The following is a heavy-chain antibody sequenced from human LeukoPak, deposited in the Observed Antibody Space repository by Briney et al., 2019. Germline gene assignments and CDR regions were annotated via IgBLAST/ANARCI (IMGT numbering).Heavy chain of an antibody. V-gene: IGHV5-51*01. CDR3: ARGSEYSGHYYYHGLDV. CDR1: GYIFTSYW. J-gene: IGHJ6*02. Sequence: GESLKISCKGSGYIFTSYWIGWVRQMPGKGLEWMGIIYPGDSDTRYSRSFEGRVTISADKSISTAYLQWSSLKASDTAMYYCARGSEYSGHYYYHGLDVWGQGTTVTVSS. D-gene: IGHD5-12*01. CDR2: IYPGDSDT.